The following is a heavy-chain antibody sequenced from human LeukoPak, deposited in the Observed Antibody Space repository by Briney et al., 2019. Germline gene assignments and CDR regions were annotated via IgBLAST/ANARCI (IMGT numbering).Heavy chain of an antibody. V-gene: IGHV3-11*04. CDR3: ARRLASGGSRCWFDP. CDR2: ISSSGSTI. D-gene: IGHD2-15*01. J-gene: IGHJ5*02. CDR1: GFTFSDYY. Sequence: GGSLRLSCAASGFTFSDYYMSWIRQAPGKGLEWASYISSSGSTIYYADSVKGRFTISRDNAKNSLYLQMNSLRAEDTAVYYCARRLASGGSRCWFDPWGQGTLVTVSS.